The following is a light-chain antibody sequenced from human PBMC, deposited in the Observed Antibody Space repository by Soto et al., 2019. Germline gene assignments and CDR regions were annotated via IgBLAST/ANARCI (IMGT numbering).Light chain of an antibody. CDR2: GAS. V-gene: IGKV3-20*01. Sequence: EIVLTQSPGTLSLSPGEIATLSCRASQSVSSSYVAWYQQKPGQAPRLLIYGASSRATGIPDRFTGSGSGTDFTLTIRRLEPEDFAVYYCQQYGSSPRTFGQGTKVEIK. CDR3: QQYGSSPRT. J-gene: IGKJ1*01. CDR1: QSVSSSY.